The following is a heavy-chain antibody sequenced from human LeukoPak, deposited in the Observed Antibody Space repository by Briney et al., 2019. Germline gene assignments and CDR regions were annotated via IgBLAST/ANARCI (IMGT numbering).Heavy chain of an antibody. CDR2: ISSSSSTI. J-gene: IGHJ4*02. CDR3: ATPFTRGGSYYNVDY. D-gene: IGHD1-26*01. CDR1: GFTFSSYS. Sequence: GGSLRLSCAASGFTFSSYSMNWVRQAPGKGLEWVSYISSSSSTIYYADSVKGRFTISRDNAKNSLYLQMNSLRAEDTAVYYCATPFTRGGSYYNVDYWGQGTLVTVSS. V-gene: IGHV3-48*04.